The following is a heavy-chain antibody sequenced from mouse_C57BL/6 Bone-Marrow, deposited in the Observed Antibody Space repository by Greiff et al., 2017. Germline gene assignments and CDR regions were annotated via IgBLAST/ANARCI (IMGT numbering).Heavy chain of an antibody. CDR2: IDPSDSYT. V-gene: IGHV1-69*01. Sequence: QVQLQQPGAELVMPGASVKLSCKASGYTFTSYWMHWVKQRPGQGLEWIGEIDPSDSYTNYNQKFKGKSTLTVDKSSSTAYMQLSSLTSEDSAVHYCARGRLRRPFAYWGQGTLVTVSA. J-gene: IGHJ3*01. CDR3: ARGRLRRPFAY. D-gene: IGHD2-4*01. CDR1: GYTFTSYW.